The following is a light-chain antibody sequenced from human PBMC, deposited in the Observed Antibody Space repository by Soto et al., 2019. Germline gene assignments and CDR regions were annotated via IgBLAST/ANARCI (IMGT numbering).Light chain of an antibody. CDR2: GAS. V-gene: IGKV3-20*01. Sequence: EIVLTQSPGTLSLSPGERATLSCRASQSVSSSYLAWYQQKPGRAPRLLIYGASSRATGIPDRFSGSGSGTDFTLTISRLEPEDFAEDYCQQYGSSPQTFGHGTKVEI. CDR3: QQYGSSPQT. J-gene: IGKJ1*01. CDR1: QSVSSSY.